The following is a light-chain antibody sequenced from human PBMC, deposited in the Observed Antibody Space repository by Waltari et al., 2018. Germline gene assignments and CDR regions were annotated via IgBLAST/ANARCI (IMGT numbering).Light chain of an antibody. CDR3: QKYYSSWT. V-gene: IGKV4-1*01. Sequence: DIVLTQSPDSLAVSLGERATINCKSSQSLLYSSNKKNYLGWYQQKPGQPPKQLIYGASTRESGVPDRITGSGSGTDFTLTISSLQAEDVAVYYCQKYYSSWTFGQGTKVEIK. CDR1: QSLLYSSNKKNY. CDR2: GAS. J-gene: IGKJ1*01.